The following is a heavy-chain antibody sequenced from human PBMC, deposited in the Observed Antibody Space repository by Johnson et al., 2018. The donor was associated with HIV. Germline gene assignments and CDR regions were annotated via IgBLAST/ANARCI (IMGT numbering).Heavy chain of an antibody. V-gene: IGHV3-7*01. D-gene: IGHD3-22*01. CDR3: AKETRDSRSAFDI. J-gene: IGHJ3*02. CDR2: IKQDGSEK. CDR1: GFTFSNYY. Sequence: VQLVESGGGLVQPGGSLRLSCAASGFTFSNYYMSWIRQAPGKGLEWVANIKQDGSEKYSVDAVKGRFTISSDNAKNSLYLQMNSLRGEDTAVYYCAKETRDSRSAFDIWGQGTMVTVSS.